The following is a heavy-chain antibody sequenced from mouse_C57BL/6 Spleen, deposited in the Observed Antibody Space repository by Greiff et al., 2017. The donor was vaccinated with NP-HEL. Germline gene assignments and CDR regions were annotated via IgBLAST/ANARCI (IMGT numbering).Heavy chain of an antibody. V-gene: IGHV1-50*01. J-gene: IGHJ2*01. D-gene: IGHD3-2*01. CDR1: GYTFTSYW. Sequence: QVQLQQPGAELVKPGASVKLSCKASGYTFTSYWMQWVKQRPGQGLEWIGEIDPSDSYTNYNQKFKGKATLTVDTSSSTAYMQLSSLTSEDSAVYYCAKTANYYFDYWGKGTTLTGSS. CDR2: IDPSDSYT. CDR3: AKTANYYFDY.